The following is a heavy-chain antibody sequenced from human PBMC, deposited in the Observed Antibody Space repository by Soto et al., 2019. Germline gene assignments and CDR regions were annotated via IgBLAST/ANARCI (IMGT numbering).Heavy chain of an antibody. CDR1: GGSISSSNW. CDR3: ARRRTITIFGVVIISYFDY. J-gene: IGHJ4*02. D-gene: IGHD3-3*01. CDR2: IYHSGST. V-gene: IGHV4-4*02. Sequence: SETLSLTCAVSGGSISSSNWWSWVRQPPGKGLEWIGEIYHSGSTNYNPSLKSRVTISVDKSKNQFSLKLSSVTAADTAVYYCARRRTITIFGVVIISYFDYWGQGTLVTVSS.